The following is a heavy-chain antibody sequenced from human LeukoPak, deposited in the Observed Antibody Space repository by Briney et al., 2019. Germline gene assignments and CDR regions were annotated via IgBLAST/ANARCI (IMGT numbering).Heavy chain of an antibody. J-gene: IGHJ4*02. CDR3: ARVSSQQLK. Sequence: PGGSLRLSCAASGFTFSVYYMSWIRQAPGKGLEWISYISSSGSTIFQADSMKGRFTISRDNAKNSLYLQMNNLRVEDTAVYYCARVSSQQLKWGQGTLVTVSS. V-gene: IGHV3-11*01. CDR1: GFTFSVYY. D-gene: IGHD6-13*01. CDR2: ISSSGSTI.